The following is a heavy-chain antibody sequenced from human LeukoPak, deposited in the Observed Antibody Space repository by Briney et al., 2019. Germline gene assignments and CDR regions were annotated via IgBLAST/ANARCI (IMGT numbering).Heavy chain of an antibody. J-gene: IGHJ4*02. CDR2: ISGSGGST. CDR3: AKPYDSSGDYEGYYFDY. Sequence: PGGSLRLSCAASGFTFSSYSMNWVRQAPGKGLEWVSAISGSGGSTYYADSVKGWFTISRDNSKNTLYLQMNSLRAEDTAVYYCAKPYDSSGDYEGYYFDYWGQGTLVTVSS. CDR1: GFTFSSYS. V-gene: IGHV3-23*01. D-gene: IGHD3-22*01.